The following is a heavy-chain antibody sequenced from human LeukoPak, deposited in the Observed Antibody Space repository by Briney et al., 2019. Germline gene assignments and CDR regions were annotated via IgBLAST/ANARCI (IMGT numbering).Heavy chain of an antibody. CDR3: ARDRYSSSWYLGDAFDI. CDR1: GGSISSSSYY. J-gene: IGHJ3*02. V-gene: IGHV4-39*07. D-gene: IGHD6-13*01. Sequence: PSETLSLTCTVSGGSISSSSYYWGWIRQPPGKGLEWIGSIYYSGSTYYNPSLKSRVTISVDTSKNQFSLKLSSVTAADTAVYYCARDRYSSSWYLGDAFDIWGQGTMVTVSS. CDR2: IYYSGST.